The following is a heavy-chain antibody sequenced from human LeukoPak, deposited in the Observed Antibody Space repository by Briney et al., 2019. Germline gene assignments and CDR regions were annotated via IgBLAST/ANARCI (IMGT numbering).Heavy chain of an antibody. D-gene: IGHD3-22*01. CDR1: GFTFSSYG. V-gene: IGHV3-48*03. CDR2: ISSSGSTI. J-gene: IGHJ4*02. CDR3: ARETHYDSSGYHNDY. Sequence: PGGSLRLSCAASGFTFSSYGMNWVRQAPGKGLEWVSYISSSGSTIYYADSVKGRFTISRDNAKNSLYLQMNSLRAEDTAVYYCARETHYDSSGYHNDYWGQGTLVTVSS.